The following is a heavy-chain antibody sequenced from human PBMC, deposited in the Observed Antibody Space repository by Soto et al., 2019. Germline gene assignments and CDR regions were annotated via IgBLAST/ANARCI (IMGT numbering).Heavy chain of an antibody. Sequence: PGESLKISCKGSGYSFTNYWIGWVRQAPGKGLQWVSSVSGYGGSTYYADSVKGRFTISRDNSKNTLYLQMNSLRAEDTALYYCAKGGHYDLSPFDYWGQGTLVTVSS. J-gene: IGHJ4*02. CDR2: VSGYGGST. CDR1: GYSFTNYW. D-gene: IGHD3-22*01. V-gene: IGHV3-23*01. CDR3: AKGGHYDLSPFDY.